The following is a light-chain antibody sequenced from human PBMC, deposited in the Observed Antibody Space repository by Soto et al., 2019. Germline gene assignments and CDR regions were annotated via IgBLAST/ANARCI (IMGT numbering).Light chain of an antibody. J-gene: IGLJ2*01. V-gene: IGLV2-14*01. Sequence: QSALTQPASVSGSPGQSITISCTGTSSDIGRYNYVSWYQQHPGKAPKLMIFEVSNRPSGISSRFSGSKSGNTASLTISGLQIEDEATYYCNSYTTFSVVFGGGTKVTVL. CDR1: SSDIGRYNY. CDR3: NSYTTFSVV. CDR2: EVS.